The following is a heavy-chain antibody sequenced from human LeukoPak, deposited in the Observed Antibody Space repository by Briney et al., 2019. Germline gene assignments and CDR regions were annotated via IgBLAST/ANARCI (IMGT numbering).Heavy chain of an antibody. CDR3: ARDRYSSVVVPVIDY. J-gene: IGHJ4*02. D-gene: IGHD2-2*01. CDR1: GFTFSSYG. Sequence: QPGGSLRLSCAASGFTFSSYGMHWVRQAPGKGLEWVAVIWYDGSNKYYADSVKGRFTISRDNSKNTLYLQMNSLRAEDTAVYYCARDRYSSVVVPVIDYWGQGTLVTVSS. V-gene: IGHV3-33*01. CDR2: IWYDGSNK.